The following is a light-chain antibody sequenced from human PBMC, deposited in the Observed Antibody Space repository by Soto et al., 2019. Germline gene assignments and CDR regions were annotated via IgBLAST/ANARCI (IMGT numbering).Light chain of an antibody. V-gene: IGKV1-5*01. CDR1: QSISSW. CDR2: DAS. Sequence: DIQMTQSPSTLSASVGDRVTITCRASQSISSWLAWYQQKPGKAPKLLIYDASSLESGVQSRFSGSVSGTEFTLTISSLQPDDFATYYCQQYNSYSYTFGQGTKLEIK. J-gene: IGKJ2*01. CDR3: QQYNSYSYT.